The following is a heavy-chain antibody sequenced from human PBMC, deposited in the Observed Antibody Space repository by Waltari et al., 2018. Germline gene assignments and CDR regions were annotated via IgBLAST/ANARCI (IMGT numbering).Heavy chain of an antibody. CDR3: VKDVLSDCGGDCYSEH. D-gene: IGHD2-21*02. Sequence: EVQLVESGGGLVQPGRSLRLSCAASGFTFEDYAMHWVRQAPGKGLEWGAGMSWNSESIGYADSVQGRFTISRDNAKNSMFLQIHSLRPEDTALYYCVKDVLSDCGGDCYSEHWGQGTLLTVSS. CDR1: GFTFEDYA. CDR2: MSWNSESI. V-gene: IGHV3-9*01. J-gene: IGHJ4*02.